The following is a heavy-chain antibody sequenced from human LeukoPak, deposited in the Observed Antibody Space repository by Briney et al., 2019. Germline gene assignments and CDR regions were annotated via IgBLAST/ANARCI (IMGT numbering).Heavy chain of an antibody. J-gene: IGHJ4*02. CDR3: AKEIWPTVTTPGHTHFDY. V-gene: IGHV3-30*02. Sequence: GSLRLSCAASGFTFSSYGMHWVRQAPGKGLEWVAFIRYDGSNKYYADSVKGRFTISRDNSKNTLCLQMNSLRAEDTAVYYCAKEIWPTVTTPGHTHFDYWGQGTLVTVSS. CDR1: GFTFSSYG. D-gene: IGHD4-17*01. CDR2: IRYDGSNK.